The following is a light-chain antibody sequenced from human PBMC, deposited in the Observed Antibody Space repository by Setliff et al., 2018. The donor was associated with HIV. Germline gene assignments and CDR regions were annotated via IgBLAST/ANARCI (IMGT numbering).Light chain of an antibody. CDR2: AAS. Sequence: AIRMTQSPSSLSASTGDRVTISCRSSQAISSYLAWYQQKPGKAPKLLIYAASTLQSGVPSRFSGSGSGTESSLTIRSLQSEDFATYFCQQYYGHPLTFGGGTKVDIK. J-gene: IGKJ4*01. CDR1: QAISSY. CDR3: QQYYGHPLT. V-gene: IGKV1-8*01.